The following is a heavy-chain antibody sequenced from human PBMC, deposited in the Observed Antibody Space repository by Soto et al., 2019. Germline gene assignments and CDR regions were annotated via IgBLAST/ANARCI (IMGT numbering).Heavy chain of an antibody. J-gene: IGHJ5*02. CDR1: GFTFSSYE. CDR2: ISSSGSTI. D-gene: IGHD2-15*01. V-gene: IGHV3-48*03. Sequence: PGGSLRLSCAASGFTFSSYEMNWVRQAPGKGLEWVSYISSSGSTIYYADSVKGRFTISRDNAKNSLYLQMNRLRAEDTAVYYCSKDRVISATFWFDPWGQGTLVTVSS. CDR3: SKDRVISATFWFDP.